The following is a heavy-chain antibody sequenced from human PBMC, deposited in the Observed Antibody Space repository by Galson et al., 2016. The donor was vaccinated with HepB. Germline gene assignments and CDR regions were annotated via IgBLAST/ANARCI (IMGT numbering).Heavy chain of an antibody. CDR1: GDSINYYY. V-gene: IGHV4-59*01. Sequence: SETLSLTCTVSGDSINYYYYIWIRQPPGKGLEWIGYIYYSGSTKYNPSLKSRITISIDTSKNQFSLKLSSLAAADTAVYYCARGYSSSSMPDYWGQGTLVTVSS. J-gene: IGHJ4*02. D-gene: IGHD6-6*01. CDR3: ARGYSSSSMPDY. CDR2: IYYSGST.